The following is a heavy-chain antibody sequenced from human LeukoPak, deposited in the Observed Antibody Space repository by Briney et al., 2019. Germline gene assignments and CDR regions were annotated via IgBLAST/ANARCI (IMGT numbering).Heavy chain of an antibody. CDR3: ARDRPSSWRENWFDP. J-gene: IGHJ5*02. Sequence: SETLSLTCTVSGGSISSGGYYWSWIRQHPGKGLEWIGYIYYSGSTYYNPSLKSRVTTSVDTSKNQFSLKLSSVTAADTAVYYCARDRPSSWRENWFDPWGQGTLVTVSS. CDR1: GGSISSGGYY. D-gene: IGHD2-2*01. V-gene: IGHV4-31*03. CDR2: IYYSGST.